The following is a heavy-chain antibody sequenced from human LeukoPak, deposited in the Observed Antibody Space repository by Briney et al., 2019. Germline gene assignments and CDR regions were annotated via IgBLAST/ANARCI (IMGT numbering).Heavy chain of an antibody. CDR3: AREFGVVIKPDTDYYYYGMDV. D-gene: IGHD3-3*01. V-gene: IGHV3-66*01. J-gene: IGHJ6*02. CDR1: GFTVSSNY. CDR2: IYSGGST. Sequence: PGGSLRLSCAASGFTVSSNYMSWVRQAPGKGLEWVSVIYSGGSTYYADSVKGRFTISRDNSKNTLYLQMNSLRAEDTAVYYCAREFGVVIKPDTDYYYYGMDVWGQGTTVIVSS.